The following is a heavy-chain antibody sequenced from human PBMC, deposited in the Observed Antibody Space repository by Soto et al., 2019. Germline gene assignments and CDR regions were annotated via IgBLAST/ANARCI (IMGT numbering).Heavy chain of an antibody. Sequence: LKISCAASGFTFSSYGMHWVRQAPGKGLEWVAVISYDGSNKYYADSVKGRFTISRDNSKNTLYLQMNSLRAEDTAVYYCAKDEWEPDYWGQGTLVTVSS. CDR1: GFTFSSYG. CDR2: ISYDGSNK. J-gene: IGHJ4*02. D-gene: IGHD1-26*01. CDR3: AKDEWEPDY. V-gene: IGHV3-30*18.